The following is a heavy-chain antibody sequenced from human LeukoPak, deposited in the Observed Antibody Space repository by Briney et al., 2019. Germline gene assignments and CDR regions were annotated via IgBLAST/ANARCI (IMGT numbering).Heavy chain of an antibody. D-gene: IGHD3-16*01. CDR2: IRSKTYGETT. V-gene: IGHV3-15*01. CDR1: GFTFSIAW. CDR3: TRGLDGWGGLFYIAY. Sequence: GGSLRLSCAASGFTFSIAWMSWVRQAPGKGLEWVGRIRSKTYGETTDYAASVRGRFTVSRDDSKSIVYLQMNSLKTEDTGVYYCTRGLDGWGGLFYIAYWGQGTQVTVSS. J-gene: IGHJ4*02.